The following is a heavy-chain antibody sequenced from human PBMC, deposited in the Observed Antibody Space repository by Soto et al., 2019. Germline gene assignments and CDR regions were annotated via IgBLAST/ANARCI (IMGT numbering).Heavy chain of an antibody. CDR1: GGTFSSYA. V-gene: IGHV1-69*13. CDR3: ASDLAYCSCVSCYFPVSRAEDEYYYYGMDV. D-gene: IGHD2-15*01. Sequence: SVKVSCKASGGTFSSYAISWVRQAPGQGPEWMGGIIPIFGTANYAQKFQGRVTITADESTSTAYMELSSLRSEDTAVYYCASDLAYCSCVSCYFPVSRAEDEYYYYGMDVWGQGTTVTVSS. CDR2: IIPIFGTA. J-gene: IGHJ6*02.